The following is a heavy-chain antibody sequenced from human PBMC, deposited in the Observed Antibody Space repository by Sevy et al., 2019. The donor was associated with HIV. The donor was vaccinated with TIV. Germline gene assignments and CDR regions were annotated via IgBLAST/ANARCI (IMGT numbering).Heavy chain of an antibody. Sequence: GGSLRLSCAASGFTFSSYSMNWVLQAPGKGLEWVSYISSSSSTIYYADSVKGRFTISRDNAKNSLYLQMNSLRDEDRAVYYCARATYYSDSSGYSGFDYWGQGTLVTVSS. CDR1: GFTFSSYS. D-gene: IGHD3-22*01. CDR2: ISSSSSTI. CDR3: ARATYYSDSSGYSGFDY. J-gene: IGHJ4*02. V-gene: IGHV3-48*02.